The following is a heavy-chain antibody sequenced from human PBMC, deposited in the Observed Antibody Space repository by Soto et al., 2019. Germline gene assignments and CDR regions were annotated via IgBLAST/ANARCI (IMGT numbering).Heavy chain of an antibody. J-gene: IGHJ6*02. V-gene: IGHV4-61*01. Sequence: SETLSLTCTVSGASVSRSSYYWSWIRQPPGKGLEWIGYIYYSGSTNYNPSLKSRVTISVDTSKNQFSLKLSSVTAADTAVYYCAAAESGSYVFGYYYYGMDVWGQGTTVTVSS. CDR1: GASVSRSSYY. CDR3: AAAESGSYVFGYYYYGMDV. CDR2: IYYSGST. D-gene: IGHD1-26*01.